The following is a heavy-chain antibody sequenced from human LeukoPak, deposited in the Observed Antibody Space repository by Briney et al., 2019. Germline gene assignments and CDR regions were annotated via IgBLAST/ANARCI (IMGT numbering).Heavy chain of an antibody. CDR3: ARARASLTGMAIDY. V-gene: IGHV3-30*19. Sequence: PGGSLRLSCAASGFTFSSYGMHWVRQAPGKGLEWVAVISYDGSNKYYADSVKGRFTISRDNSKNTLYLQMNSLRAEDTAVYYCARARASLTGMAIDYWGQGTLVTVSS. D-gene: IGHD3-9*01. CDR2: ISYDGSNK. J-gene: IGHJ4*02. CDR1: GFTFSSYG.